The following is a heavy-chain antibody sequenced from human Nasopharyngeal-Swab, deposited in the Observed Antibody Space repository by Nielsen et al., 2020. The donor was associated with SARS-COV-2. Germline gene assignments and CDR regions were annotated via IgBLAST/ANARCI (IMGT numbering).Heavy chain of an antibody. CDR3: ARANVVVPAAEPIDDAFDI. J-gene: IGHJ3*02. Sequence: ASVEVSCKASGVTFSSYAISWVRQAPGQGLEWMGWISAYNGNTKHSQKLQGRVTMTTDTSTSTAYLELRSLRTDDTAVYYCARANVVVPAAEPIDDAFDIWGQGTMITVSS. CDR1: GVTFSSYA. CDR2: ISAYNGNT. D-gene: IGHD2-2*01. V-gene: IGHV1-18*01.